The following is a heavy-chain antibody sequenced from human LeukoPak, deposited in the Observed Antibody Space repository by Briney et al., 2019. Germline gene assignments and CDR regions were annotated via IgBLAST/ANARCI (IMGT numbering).Heavy chain of an antibody. CDR1: GGTFSSYA. Sequence: ASVKVSCKASGGTFSSYAISWVRQAPGQGLEWMGGIIPIFGTANYAQKFQGRVTITADESTSTAYMELSSLRSEDTAVYYCARSKTPGALGYCSSTSCAFDIWGQGTMVTVSS. V-gene: IGHV1-69*13. CDR3: ARSKTPGALGYCSSTSCAFDI. D-gene: IGHD2-2*01. J-gene: IGHJ3*02. CDR2: IIPIFGTA.